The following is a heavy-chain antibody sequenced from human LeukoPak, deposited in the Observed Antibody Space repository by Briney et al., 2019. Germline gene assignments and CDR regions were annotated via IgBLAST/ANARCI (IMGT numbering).Heavy chain of an antibody. V-gene: IGHV3-21*01. Sequence: GGSLRLSCAASGFTFSSYSMNWVRQAPGKGLEWVSSISSSSSYIYYADSVKGRFTISRDNAKNSLYLQMNSLRAEDTAVYYCAREPYYYGSGSYGAFDIWGQGTMVTVSS. CDR2: ISSSSSYI. J-gene: IGHJ3*02. CDR1: GFTFSSYS. CDR3: AREPYYYGSGSYGAFDI. D-gene: IGHD3-10*01.